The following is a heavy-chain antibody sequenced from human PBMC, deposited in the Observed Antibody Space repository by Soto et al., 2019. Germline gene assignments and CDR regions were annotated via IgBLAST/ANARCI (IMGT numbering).Heavy chain of an antibody. V-gene: IGHV1-18*01. CDR2: ISAYNGNT. Sequence: SVEVCCKASRYTFTSYGMSWLGQAPGKGLEWMGWISAYNGNTNYAQKLQGRVTMITDTSTSTAYMELRSLRSDDTAVYYCASVWSYSSPSVGLVKPFDYRGQGTLVTVPS. CDR1: RYTFTSYG. J-gene: IGHJ4*02. D-gene: IGHD6-6*01. CDR3: ASVWSYSSPSVGLVKPFDY.